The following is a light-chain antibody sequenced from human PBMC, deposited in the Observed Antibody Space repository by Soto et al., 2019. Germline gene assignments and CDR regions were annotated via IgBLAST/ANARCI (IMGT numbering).Light chain of an antibody. CDR2: DAS. Sequence: EIVITQSPATLSVSPWERATLSCRASQSVGRNLAWYQQKPGQAPRLLIYDASNRATGIPARFSGSGSGTDFTLTISSPEPEDFAVYYCQQRSNWPLTFGGGTKVDIK. J-gene: IGKJ4*01. CDR3: QQRSNWPLT. V-gene: IGKV3-11*01. CDR1: QSVGRN.